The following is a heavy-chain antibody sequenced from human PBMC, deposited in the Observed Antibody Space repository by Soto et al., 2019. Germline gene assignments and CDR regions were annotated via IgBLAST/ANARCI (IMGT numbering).Heavy chain of an antibody. CDR2: IYPGDSDT. CDR1: GYSFTSYW. V-gene: IGHV5-51*01. Sequence: GESLKISCKGSGYSFTSYWIGWVRQMPGKGLEWMGIIYPGDSDTRYSPSFQGQVTISADKYISTAYLQWSSLKASDTAMYYCASHPPYYDSSGPQLQNAFDIWGQGTMVTVSS. CDR3: ASHPPYYDSSGPQLQNAFDI. J-gene: IGHJ3*02. D-gene: IGHD3-22*01.